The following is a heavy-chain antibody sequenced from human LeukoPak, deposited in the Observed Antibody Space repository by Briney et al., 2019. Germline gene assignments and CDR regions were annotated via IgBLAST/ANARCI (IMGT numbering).Heavy chain of an antibody. CDR2: IYYSGST. CDR1: GGSISSSSYY. Sequence: SETLSLTCTVSGGSISSSSYYWGWIRQPPGKGLEWIGSIYYSGSTYYNPSLKSRVTISVDTSKNQFSLELSSVTAADTAVYYCARRVDFDILTGNRIYYFDYWGQGTLVTVSS. V-gene: IGHV4-39*01. D-gene: IGHD3-9*01. CDR3: ARRVDFDILTGNRIYYFDY. J-gene: IGHJ4*02.